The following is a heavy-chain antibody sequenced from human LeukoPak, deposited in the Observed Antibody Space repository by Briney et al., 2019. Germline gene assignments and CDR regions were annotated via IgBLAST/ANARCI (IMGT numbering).Heavy chain of an antibody. V-gene: IGHV1-2*02. D-gene: IGHD1-26*01. CDR2: INPDTGAT. J-gene: IGHJ4*02. Sequence: VASVKVSCKTSGYSFTGYCLQWLRQAPGQGPEWMGWINPDTGATHYSQKFEGRVTMTRDTSISTAYMELSRLRSDDTAVYYCARDTMSVGATENYFDYWGQGTLVTVSS. CDR3: ARDTMSVGATENYFDY. CDR1: GYSFTGYC.